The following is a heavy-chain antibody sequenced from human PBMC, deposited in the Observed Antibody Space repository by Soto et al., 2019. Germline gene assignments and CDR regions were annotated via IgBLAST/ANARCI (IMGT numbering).Heavy chain of an antibody. Sequence: QVHLAQSGPEVKKPGASVKVSCKSSGYTYTNFGLSWVRQDPGQGLEWMGWISAYNGNTHYAQKFQGRVTLTIDTSTTTGYMEVRSLRSDDTATYYCARDNGDSGASLVDHWGQGTLVTVSS. D-gene: IGHD3-22*01. J-gene: IGHJ4*02. CDR3: ARDNGDSGASLVDH. CDR2: ISAYNGNT. V-gene: IGHV1-18*04. CDR1: GYTYTNFG.